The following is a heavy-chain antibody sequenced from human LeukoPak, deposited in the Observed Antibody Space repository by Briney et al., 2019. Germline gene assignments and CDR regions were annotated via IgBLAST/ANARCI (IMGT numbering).Heavy chain of an antibody. CDR3: VREASGGTKGVSGTFDI. V-gene: IGHV3-48*04. CDR2: ISSSGSTI. D-gene: IGHD6-13*01. CDR1: GFTFGNYW. Sequence: GGSLRLSCAASGFTFGNYWMTWVRQAPGKGLEWVSYISSSGSTIYYADSVKGRFTISRDNAKNSLYLQMNSLRAEDTAVYHCVREASGGTKGVSGTFDIWGQGTVVTVSS. J-gene: IGHJ3*02.